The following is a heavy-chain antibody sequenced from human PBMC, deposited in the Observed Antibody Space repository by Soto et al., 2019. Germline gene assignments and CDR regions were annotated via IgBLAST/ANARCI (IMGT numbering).Heavy chain of an antibody. CDR2: ISYDGSNT. CDR3: TKEGGLSGSYYISSYHYFGY. D-gene: IGHD1-26*01. CDR1: GFTFSSYG. J-gene: IGHJ4*02. V-gene: IGHV3-30*18. Sequence: QVQLVESGGGGVQPGRCLRLSCVASGFTFSSYGMHWVRQAPGKGLEWVAIISYDGSNTYYADSVKGRFTNSRDNSKNSLDLQMNSLRAGGTSVYYCTKEGGLSGSYYISSYHYFGYWGQGTLVTVPS.